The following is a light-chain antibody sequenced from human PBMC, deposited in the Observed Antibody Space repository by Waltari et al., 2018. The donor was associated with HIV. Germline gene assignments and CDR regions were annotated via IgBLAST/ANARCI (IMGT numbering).Light chain of an antibody. CDR2: GTP. CDR1: TGPVTSGHF. Sequence: QTVVTQEPSLSVSPGGTVTLTCAATTGPVTSGHFPGWFHLRPGQGPRPLLYGTPNKYPCTPARFSGSLLGGKAALTLSGVQPEDEADYVCLLYYHGPRWLFGGGTRLTVL. V-gene: IGLV7-43*01. J-gene: IGLJ3*02. CDR3: LLYYHGPRWL.